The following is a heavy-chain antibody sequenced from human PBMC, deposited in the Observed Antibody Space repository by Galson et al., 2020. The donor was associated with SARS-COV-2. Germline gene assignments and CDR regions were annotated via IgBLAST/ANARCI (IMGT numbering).Heavy chain of an antibody. V-gene: IGHV3-30*18. CDR1: GFTFSSAG. Sequence: GGSLRLSCAASGFTFSSAGMHWVRQAPGKGLEWVAVISYDGSNKYYADSVKGRFTISRDNSKNTLYLQMNSLIAEDTAVYYCAKDWGYCSSTSCYSYYYYGMDVWGQGTTVTVSS. CDR3: AKDWGYCSSTSCYSYYYYGMDV. D-gene: IGHD2-2*01. CDR2: ISYDGSNK. J-gene: IGHJ6*02.